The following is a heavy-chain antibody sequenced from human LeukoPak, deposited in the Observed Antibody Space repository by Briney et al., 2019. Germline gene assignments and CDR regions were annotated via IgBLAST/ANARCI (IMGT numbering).Heavy chain of an antibody. CDR1: GFPFSNYW. V-gene: IGHV3-7*03. J-gene: IGHJ4*02. CDR2: IIQGGSEK. Sequence: PGGSLRLSCEASGFPFSNYWMSWVRQAPGKGLEWVASIIQGGSEKYYVDSVKGRFTISRDNAKNSLYLQMNSLRAEDTALYYCAKDIGWQQLVGASFDYWGQGTLVTVSS. D-gene: IGHD6-13*01. CDR3: AKDIGWQQLVGASFDY.